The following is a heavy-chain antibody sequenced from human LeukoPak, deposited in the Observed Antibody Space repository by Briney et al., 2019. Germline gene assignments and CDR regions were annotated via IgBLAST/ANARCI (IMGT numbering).Heavy chain of an antibody. Sequence: VKVSCKASGYTFTSYGISWVRQAPGQGLEWMGWISAYNGNTNYAQKLQGRVTMTTDTSTSTAYMELRSLRSDDTAVYYCARTGGAARPGYYYYYMDVWGKGTTVTVSS. J-gene: IGHJ6*03. CDR3: ARTGGAARPGYYYYYMDV. CDR2: ISAYNGNT. V-gene: IGHV1-18*01. D-gene: IGHD6-6*01. CDR1: GYTFTSYG.